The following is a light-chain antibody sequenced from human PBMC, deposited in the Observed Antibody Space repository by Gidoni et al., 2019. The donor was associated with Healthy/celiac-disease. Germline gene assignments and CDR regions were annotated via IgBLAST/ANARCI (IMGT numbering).Light chain of an antibody. J-gene: IGKJ2*04. CDR1: QSVSSSY. CDR3: QQYGSSPMCS. Sequence: EIVLTQSPDTLSLSPGERATLSCRASQSVSSSYFAWDQQKPGQAPRLLIYGASSRATGIPDRFSGSGSGTDFTLTISRLEPEDFAVYYCQQYGSSPMCSFGQGTKLEIK. CDR2: GAS. V-gene: IGKV3-20*01.